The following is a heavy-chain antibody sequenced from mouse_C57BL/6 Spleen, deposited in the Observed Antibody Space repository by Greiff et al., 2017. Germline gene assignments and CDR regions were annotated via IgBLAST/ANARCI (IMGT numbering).Heavy chain of an antibody. CDR1: GYTFTSYW. Sequence: VQLQQPGAELVKPGASVKLSCKASGYTFTSYWMQWVKQRPGQGLEWIGEIDPSDSYTNYNQKFKGKATLTVDTSSSTAYMQLSSLTSEDAAVYYCARNDGSSYDYAMDYWGQGTSVTVSS. J-gene: IGHJ4*01. V-gene: IGHV1-50*01. D-gene: IGHD1-1*01. CDR2: IDPSDSYT. CDR3: ARNDGSSYDYAMDY.